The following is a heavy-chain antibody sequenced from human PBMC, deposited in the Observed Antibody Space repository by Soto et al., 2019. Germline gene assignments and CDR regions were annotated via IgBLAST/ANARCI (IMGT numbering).Heavy chain of an antibody. CDR1: GGSISSGDYY. Sequence: QVQLQESGPGLVKPSQTLSLTCTVSGGSISSGDYYWSWIRQPPGKGLEWIGYIYYSGSTYYNPSVKSRVTLSVATSKDQLSLKLSSVTAADTAVYYCAREGHLGSTYGMDVWGQGTTVTVSS. J-gene: IGHJ6*02. CDR3: AREGHLGSTYGMDV. CDR2: IYYSGST. V-gene: IGHV4-30-4*01.